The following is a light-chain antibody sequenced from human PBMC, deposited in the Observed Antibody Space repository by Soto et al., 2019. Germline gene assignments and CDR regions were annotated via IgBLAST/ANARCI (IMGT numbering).Light chain of an antibody. Sequence: QSALTQPPSVSGSPGQSVTISCTGTSSDVGSSNGVSWYQQPPGTAPNLMIYDVRNRPSGVPDLFSGSKSGHTASLTISGLHSDYEPYYNCTSYTSSSTNVFGTGTKLTVL. CDR3: TSYTSSSTNV. CDR1: SSDVGSSNG. J-gene: IGLJ1*01. CDR2: DVR. V-gene: IGLV2-18*02.